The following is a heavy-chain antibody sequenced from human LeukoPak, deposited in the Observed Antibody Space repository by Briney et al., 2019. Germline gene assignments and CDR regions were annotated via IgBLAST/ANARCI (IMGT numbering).Heavy chain of an antibody. CDR1: GGSFSGYY. V-gene: IGHV4-34*01. J-gene: IGHJ5*02. D-gene: IGHD3-22*01. CDR2: INHSGST. CDR3: ARGYYYESSGSLNWFDP. Sequence: PSETLSLTCAVYGGSFSGYYWSWIRQPPGKGLEWIGEINHSGSTNYNPSLKSRVTISVDTSKNQFSLKLSSVTAADTAVYYCARGYYYESSGSLNWFDPWSQGTLVTVSS.